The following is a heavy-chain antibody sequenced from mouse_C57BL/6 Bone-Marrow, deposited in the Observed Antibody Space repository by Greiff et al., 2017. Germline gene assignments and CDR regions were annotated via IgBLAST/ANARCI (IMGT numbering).Heavy chain of an antibody. Sequence: VQLQQPGAELVKPGASVTLSCKASGYTFTSYWLHWVKQRPGQGLEWIGMILPNSGSTNYNEKFKSQATLTVDKSSSTAYLLLNSLSSDDSAVYYCARYRYYGNYWFAYWGQGTLVTVSA. J-gene: IGHJ3*01. CDR3: ARYRYYGNYWFAY. D-gene: IGHD2-1*01. CDR2: ILPNSGST. V-gene: IGHV1-64*01. CDR1: GYTFTSYW.